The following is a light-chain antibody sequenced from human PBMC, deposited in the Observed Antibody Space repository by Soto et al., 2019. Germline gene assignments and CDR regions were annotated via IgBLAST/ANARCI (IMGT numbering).Light chain of an antibody. J-gene: IGKJ2*01. V-gene: IGKV4-1*01. CDR2: WAS. CDR3: QQYYFTPFT. CDR1: RTLLYSPNNKMY. Sequence: DIVLTQSPDSLAVSLGERATINCKSSRTLLYSPNNKMYLSWYQQKPGQPPTPLISWASSRKSGVPDRFSGSGSGTDFTLTISSLQAEDVAIYYCQQYYFTPFTFGQGTKLEI.